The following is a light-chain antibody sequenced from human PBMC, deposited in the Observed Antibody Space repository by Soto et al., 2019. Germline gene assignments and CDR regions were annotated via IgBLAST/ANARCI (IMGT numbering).Light chain of an antibody. CDR1: QSVASY. Sequence: EIVLTQSPATLSLSPGERATLSCRASQSVASYLAWYQQRPGQAPRLLISDASKRATGIPGRISGSGSGTDFTLTISSLEPEDFAVYYCQQRSNWPRTFDQGTRVDIK. J-gene: IGKJ1*01. V-gene: IGKV3-11*01. CDR3: QQRSNWPRT. CDR2: DAS.